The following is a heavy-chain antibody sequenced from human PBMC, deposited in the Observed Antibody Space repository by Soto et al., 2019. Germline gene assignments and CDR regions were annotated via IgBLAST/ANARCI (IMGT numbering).Heavy chain of an antibody. CDR1: GFTFSSYA. V-gene: IGHV3-30*18. J-gene: IGHJ4*02. Sequence: PGGSLRLSCAASGFTFSSYAMHWVRQAPGKGLEWVAVISYDGSNKYYADSVKGRFTISRDNSKNTLYLQMNSLRAEDTAVYYCAKIIAAAGPIIDYWGQGTLVTV. D-gene: IGHD6-13*01. CDR3: AKIIAAAGPIIDY. CDR2: ISYDGSNK.